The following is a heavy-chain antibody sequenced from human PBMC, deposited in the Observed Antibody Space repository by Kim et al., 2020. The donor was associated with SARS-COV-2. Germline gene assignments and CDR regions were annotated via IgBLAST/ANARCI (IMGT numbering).Heavy chain of an antibody. J-gene: IGHJ4*01. D-gene: IGHD5-12*01. CDR2: INRGGSTK. CDR3: ARSRVVAASEGDYFDV. V-gene: IGHV3-11*01. CDR1: GFTFSDYY. Sequence: GGSLRLSCAASGFTFSDYYMTWIRQAPGKGLEWVSNINRGGSTKYYADPVRGRFTISRDNAKNLLYLQMNSLRAEDTTVYYCARSRVVAASEGDYFDVWG.